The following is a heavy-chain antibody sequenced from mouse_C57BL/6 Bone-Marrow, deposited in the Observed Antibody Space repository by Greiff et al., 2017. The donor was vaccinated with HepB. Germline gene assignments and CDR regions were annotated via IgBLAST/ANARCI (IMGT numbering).Heavy chain of an antibody. CDR1: GYTFTDYY. V-gene: IGHV1-76*01. CDR2: IYPGSGNT. Sequence: QVQLQHSGAELVRPGASVKLSCKASGYTFTDYYINWVKQRPGQGLEWIARIYPGSGNTYYNEKFKGKATLTAEKSSSTAYMQLSSLTSEDSAVYFCARRIYYGNHWYFDVWGTGTTVTVSS. CDR3: ARRIYYGNHWYFDV. J-gene: IGHJ1*03. D-gene: IGHD2-1*01.